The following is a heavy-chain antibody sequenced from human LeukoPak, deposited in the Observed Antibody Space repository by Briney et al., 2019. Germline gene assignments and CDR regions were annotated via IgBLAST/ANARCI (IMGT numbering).Heavy chain of an antibody. CDR2: VSAYNGNT. V-gene: IGHV1-18*01. CDR3: ARAIVGATGAFDI. Sequence: GASVKVSCKASGYTFYYYGISWVRQAPGQGLEWMGWVSAYNGNTNYAQKLQGRVTMTTDTSTSTAYMELRSLRSEDTAVYYCARAIVGATGAFDIWGQGTMVTVSS. J-gene: IGHJ3*02. D-gene: IGHD1-26*01. CDR1: GYTFYYYG.